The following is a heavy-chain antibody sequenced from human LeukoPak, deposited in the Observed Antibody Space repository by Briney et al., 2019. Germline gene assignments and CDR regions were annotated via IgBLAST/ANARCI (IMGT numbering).Heavy chain of an antibody. J-gene: IGHJ4*02. CDR2: IYYSGST. D-gene: IGHD3-10*01. Sequence: ESSETLSLTCTVSGGSISSYYWSWIRQPPGKGLEWIGYIYYSGSTNYNPSLKSRVTISVDTSKNQFSLKLSSVTAADTAVYYCASHYYGSGSLTYLDYWGQGTLVTVSS. V-gene: IGHV4-59*01. CDR1: GGSISSYY. CDR3: ASHYYGSGSLTYLDY.